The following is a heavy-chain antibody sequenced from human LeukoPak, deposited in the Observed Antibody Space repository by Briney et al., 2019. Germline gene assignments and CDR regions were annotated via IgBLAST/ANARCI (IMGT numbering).Heavy chain of an antibody. Sequence: SETLSLTCTVSGGSISSYYWSWIRQPPGKGLEWIGYIYYSGSTNYNPSLKSRVTISVDTSKNQFSLKLRSVTAADTAVYYCARVTGYMIEDYFDYWGQAILVTVSS. CDR2: IYYSGST. CDR3: ARVTGYMIEDYFDY. V-gene: IGHV4-59*01. J-gene: IGHJ4*02. D-gene: IGHD3-9*01. CDR1: GGSISSYY.